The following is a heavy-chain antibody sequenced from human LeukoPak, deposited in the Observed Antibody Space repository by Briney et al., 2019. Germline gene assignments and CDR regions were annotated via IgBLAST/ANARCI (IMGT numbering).Heavy chain of an antibody. CDR1: GDSVSSVSTY. J-gene: IGHJ6*02. D-gene: IGHD2-15*01. CDR2: IYYSGST. V-gene: IGHV4-61*01. Sequence: SDSLSLTCTVSGDSVSSVSTYWSWLRQPPGKGLECIGYIYYSGSTKYNPSLKSRVTISVDTSKSQFSLKLSTVTAAYTAVYFWARAPYLCGGSCYYYHGMDGWGQGTTVTVSS. CDR3: ARAPYLCGGSCYYYHGMDG.